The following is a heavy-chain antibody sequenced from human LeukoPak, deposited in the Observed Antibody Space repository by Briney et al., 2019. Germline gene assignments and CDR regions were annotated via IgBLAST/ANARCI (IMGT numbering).Heavy chain of an antibody. J-gene: IGHJ3*02. Sequence: SQTLSLTCAISGDSVSNNITAWNWIRQSPSRGLEWLGGTYYRSQWYNDYAVSVRSRITINPDTSKNQFSLQLKSVTPEDTAVYYCASAPYGDLYAFDIWGQGTMVTVSS. CDR3: ASAPYGDLYAFDI. CDR2: TYYRSQWYN. D-gene: IGHD4-17*01. CDR1: GDSVSNNITA. V-gene: IGHV6-1*01.